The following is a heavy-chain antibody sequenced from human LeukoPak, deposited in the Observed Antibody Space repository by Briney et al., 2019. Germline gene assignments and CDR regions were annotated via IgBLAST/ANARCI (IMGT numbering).Heavy chain of an antibody. D-gene: IGHD1-14*01. J-gene: IGHJ3*02. V-gene: IGHV3-48*03. CDR1: GFTFSSYE. Sequence: PGGSLRLSCAASGFTFSSYEMNWVRQAPGKGLEWVSYISSSGSTIYDADSVKGRFTISRDNAKNSLYLQMNSLKAEDMAVYYCARAKSDRTLFDACDIWGQGTMVTVSS. CDR3: ARAKSDRTLFDACDI. CDR2: ISSSGSTI.